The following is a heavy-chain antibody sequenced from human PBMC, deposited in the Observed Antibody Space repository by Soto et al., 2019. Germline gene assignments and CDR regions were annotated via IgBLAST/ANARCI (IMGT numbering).Heavy chain of an antibody. Sequence: SVKVSCKASGGTFSSYAISWVRQAPVQGLEWMGGIIPIFGTANYAQKFQGRVTITADKSTSTAYMELSSLRSEDTAVYYCASLIMITFGGVTGGAFDIWGQGTMVTVSS. D-gene: IGHD3-16*01. J-gene: IGHJ3*02. V-gene: IGHV1-69*06. CDR2: IIPIFGTA. CDR3: ASLIMITFGGVTGGAFDI. CDR1: GGTFSSYA.